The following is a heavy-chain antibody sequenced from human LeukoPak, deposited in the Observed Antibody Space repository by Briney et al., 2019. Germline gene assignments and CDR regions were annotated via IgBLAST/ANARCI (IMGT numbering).Heavy chain of an antibody. J-gene: IGHJ4*02. Sequence: GGSLRLSCAASGFTFRSYAVTWVRQAPGKGLEWVSTISDSGVSTHYADSVKGRFTISRDNSKNTLYLQMNSLRAEDTAVYYCASNGDGYNCYFDSWGQGTLVTVSS. D-gene: IGHD5-24*01. V-gene: IGHV3-23*01. CDR3: ASNGDGYNCYFDS. CDR1: GFTFRSYA. CDR2: ISDSGVST.